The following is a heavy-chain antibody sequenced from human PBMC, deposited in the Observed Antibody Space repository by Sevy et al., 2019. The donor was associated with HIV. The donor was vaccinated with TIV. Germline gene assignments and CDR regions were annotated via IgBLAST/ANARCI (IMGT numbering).Heavy chain of an antibody. Sequence: ASVKVSCKASGYTFTNFGINWVRQAPGQGLEWMGWITSDNGNTKYAQKFQGRLTMTRDTFTSTAYLDLRRLRSDDTAVYYCARARTAKYCPSASCYWRHMDVWGKGTTVTVSS. CDR2: ITSDNGNT. CDR1: GYTFTNFG. D-gene: IGHD2-2*01. J-gene: IGHJ6*03. CDR3: ARARTAKYCPSASCYWRHMDV. V-gene: IGHV1-18*01.